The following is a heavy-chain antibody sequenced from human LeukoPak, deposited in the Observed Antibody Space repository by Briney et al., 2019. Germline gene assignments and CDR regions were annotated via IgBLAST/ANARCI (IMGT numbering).Heavy chain of an antibody. Sequence: ASVKVSCKASGYTFTSYGISWVRQAPGQGLEWMGWISAYNGNTNYAQKLQGRVTMTTDTSTSTAYMELRSLRSDDTAVYYCARDGNGIVGATSIDYWGQGTLATVSS. D-gene: IGHD1-26*01. CDR1: GYTFTSYG. CDR3: ARDGNGIVGATSIDY. V-gene: IGHV1-18*01. CDR2: ISAYNGNT. J-gene: IGHJ4*02.